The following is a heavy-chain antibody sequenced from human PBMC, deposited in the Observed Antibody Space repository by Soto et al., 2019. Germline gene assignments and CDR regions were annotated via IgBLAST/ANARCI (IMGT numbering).Heavy chain of an antibody. Sequence: QVQLVQSGAEVKKPGASVKVSCKASGYTFTSYGISWVRQAPGQGLEWMGWISAYNGNTNYAQKLQCRVTMTTDTSTSTAYMELRSLRSDDTAVYYCARDSGDYDYIWGSYRVVWFDPWGQGTLVTVSS. D-gene: IGHD3-16*02. V-gene: IGHV1-18*01. CDR1: GYTFTSYG. CDR2: ISAYNGNT. J-gene: IGHJ5*02. CDR3: ARDSGDYDYIWGSYRVVWFDP.